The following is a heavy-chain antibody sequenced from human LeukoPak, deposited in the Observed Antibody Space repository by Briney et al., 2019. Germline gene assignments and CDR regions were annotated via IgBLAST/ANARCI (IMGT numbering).Heavy chain of an antibody. Sequence: PGGSLRLSCTASGFTFSNARMSWVRQAPGKGLEWVGRIKSTIDGGTTDYAAPVKGRFTMSGDDSKNTLYLEMNSLKTEDTAVYYCTTPPRYWGQGTLVTVSS. V-gene: IGHV3-15*01. CDR2: IKSTIDGGTT. J-gene: IGHJ4*02. CDR3: TTPPRY. CDR1: GFTFSNAR.